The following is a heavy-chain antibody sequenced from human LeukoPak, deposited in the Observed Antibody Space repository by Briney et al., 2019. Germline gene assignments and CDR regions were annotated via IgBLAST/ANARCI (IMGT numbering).Heavy chain of an antibody. D-gene: IGHD5-24*01. CDR3: ARDGGWLQLNDFCSY. V-gene: IGHV3-30-3*01. CDR2: ISYDGSNK. CDR1: GFTFSSYA. J-gene: IGHJ4*02. Sequence: GRSLRLSCAASGFTFSSYAMHWVRQAPGKGLEWVAVISYDGSNKYYADSVKGRFTISRDNSKYTLYLQMNSLRAEDTAVYYCARDGGWLQLNDFCSYWGQGTLVTVSS.